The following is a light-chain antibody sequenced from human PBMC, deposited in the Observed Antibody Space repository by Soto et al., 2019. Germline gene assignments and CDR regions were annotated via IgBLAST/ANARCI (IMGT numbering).Light chain of an antibody. CDR1: QNVDTNY. CDR3: QQYGSLSWT. V-gene: IGKV3-20*01. J-gene: IGKJ1*01. Sequence: IVLTQSPGTLSLSPGERATLSCRASQNVDTNYLAWYQQKPGQASRIIIFGASSRATGIPDRFSGSGSGTDFTLTISRLEPEDFAMYYCQQYGSLSWTFGQGTKVDIK. CDR2: GAS.